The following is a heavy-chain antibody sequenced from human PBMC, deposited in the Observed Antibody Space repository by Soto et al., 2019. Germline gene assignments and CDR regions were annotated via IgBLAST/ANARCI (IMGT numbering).Heavy chain of an antibody. CDR1: GYTFTSYG. J-gene: IGHJ6*02. Sequence: GASVKVSCKASGYTFTSYGISWVRQAPGQGLEWMGWMNPNSGNTGYAQKFQGRVTMTADTSTSTAYMELSSLRSEDTAVYYCARDLADIVLVPAAMDVWGQGTTVTVSS. D-gene: IGHD2-2*01. CDR3: ARDLADIVLVPAAMDV. V-gene: IGHV1-8*02. CDR2: MNPNSGNT.